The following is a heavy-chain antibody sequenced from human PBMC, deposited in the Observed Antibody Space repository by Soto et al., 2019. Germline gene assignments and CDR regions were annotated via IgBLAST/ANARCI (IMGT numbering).Heavy chain of an antibody. D-gene: IGHD3-3*01. CDR2: INPSGGST. J-gene: IGHJ6*02. CDR3: ARGLVGDFWSGYGLIYYYYGMDV. CDR1: GYTFASYY. V-gene: IGHV1-46*01. Sequence: VASVKVSCKASGYTFASYYMHWVRQAPGQGLEWMGIINPSGGSTSYAQKFQGRVTMTRDTSTSTVYMELSSLRSEDTAVYYCARGLVGDFWSGYGLIYYYYGMDVWGQGTTVTVSS.